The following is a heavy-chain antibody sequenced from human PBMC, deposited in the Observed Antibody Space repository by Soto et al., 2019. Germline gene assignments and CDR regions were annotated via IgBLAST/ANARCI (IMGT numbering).Heavy chain of an antibody. V-gene: IGHV3-23*01. Sequence: GGSLRLSCAASGFTFNTYAMNWVRQAPGKGLEWVSAISGSGGSTYYADSVKGRFTISRDNSKNTLYLQMNSLRAEDTAVYYCAICSTSSWYGGQFAFWGQGSQVTVSS. CDR1: GFTFNTYA. J-gene: IGHJ4*02. CDR2: ISGSGGST. CDR3: AICSTSSWYGGQFAF. D-gene: IGHD6-13*01.